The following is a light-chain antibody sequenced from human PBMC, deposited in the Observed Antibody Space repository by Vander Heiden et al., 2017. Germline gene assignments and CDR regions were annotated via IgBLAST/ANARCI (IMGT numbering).Light chain of an antibody. V-gene: IGKV3-20*01. Sequence: EIVLTQSPGTLSLWPGERATISCRASQSVSSCYFAWHQKKPGQAPRLLIYGASSRAAGIPDRCSGSGSGTDFTLTISRQEPEDFAVYYCQQYSSSPLYTFGQGTKVEIK. CDR2: GAS. CDR1: QSVSSCY. J-gene: IGKJ2*01. CDR3: QQYSSSPLYT.